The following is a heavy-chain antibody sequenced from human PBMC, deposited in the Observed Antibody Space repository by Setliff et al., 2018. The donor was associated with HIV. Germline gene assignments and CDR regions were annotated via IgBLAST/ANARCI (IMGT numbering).Heavy chain of an antibody. V-gene: IGHV1-18*01. J-gene: IGHJ4*02. CDR1: GYTFSNFG. CDR3: ARGSSPVDYFDY. CDR2: ISVYNDNT. Sequence: ASVKVSCKATGYTFSNFGISWVRQAPGQGLEWMGWISVYNDNTKYAQKFRGRVTMTTDTSTSTAYMDLRGLRSDDTAVYYCARGSSPVDYFDYWGLGTLVTVSS.